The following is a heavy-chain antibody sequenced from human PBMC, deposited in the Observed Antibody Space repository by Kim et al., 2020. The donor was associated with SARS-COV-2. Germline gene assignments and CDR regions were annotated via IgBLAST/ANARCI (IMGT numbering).Heavy chain of an antibody. CDR3: ARDRGSRGAFDI. CDR2: INSDGSST. D-gene: IGHD5-12*01. Sequence: GGSLRLSCAASGFTFSSYWMHWARQAPGKGLVWVSRINSDGSSTSYADSVKGRFTISRDNAKNTLYLQMNSLRAEDTAVYYCARDRGSRGAFDIWGQGTMVTVSS. CDR1: GFTFSSYW. J-gene: IGHJ3*02. V-gene: IGHV3-74*01.